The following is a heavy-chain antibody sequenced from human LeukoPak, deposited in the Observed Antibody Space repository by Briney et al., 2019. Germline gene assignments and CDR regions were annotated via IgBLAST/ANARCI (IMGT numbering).Heavy chain of an antibody. CDR2: IYHSGST. J-gene: IGHJ3*02. CDR1: GGSIGSAGYY. Sequence: PSETLSLTCTVSGGSIGSAGYYWSWIRQPPGKGLEWIGYIYHSGSTSYNPSLTSRVTISVDRSKNQFSLKLTSVTAADTAVYYCARDRGSSIWGAQNAFDIWGQGTMVTVSS. CDR3: ARDRGSSIWGAQNAFDI. D-gene: IGHD3-16*01. V-gene: IGHV4-30-2*01.